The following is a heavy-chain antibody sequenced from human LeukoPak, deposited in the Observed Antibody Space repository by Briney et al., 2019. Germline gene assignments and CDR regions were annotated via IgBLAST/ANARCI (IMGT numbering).Heavy chain of an antibody. Sequence: SETLSLTCNVSGGSISSYYWNWIRQPPGKGLEWIGYIYYSGSTNYNPSLKSRVTISVDTSKNQFSLKLSSVTAADTAVYYCARQRRGWARGFDYWGQGTLVTVSS. CDR3: ARQRRGWARGFDY. CDR2: IYYSGST. CDR1: GGSISSYY. J-gene: IGHJ4*02. D-gene: IGHD6-19*01. V-gene: IGHV4-59*08.